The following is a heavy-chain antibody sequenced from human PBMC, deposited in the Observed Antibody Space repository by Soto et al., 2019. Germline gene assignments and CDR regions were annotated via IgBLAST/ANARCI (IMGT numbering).Heavy chain of an antibody. CDR2: INHSGST. CDR1: CGSFSGYY. D-gene: IGHD2-15*01. CDR3: ARGGGYCSGGSCYSGYFDY. V-gene: IGHV4-34*01. Sequence: SETLSLTCAVYCGSFSGYYWSWIRQPPGKGLEWIGEINHSGSTNYNPSLKSRVTISVDTSKNQFSLKLSSVTAADTAVYYCARGGGYCSGGSCYSGYFDYRGKGTVVTDSS. J-gene: IGHJ4*02.